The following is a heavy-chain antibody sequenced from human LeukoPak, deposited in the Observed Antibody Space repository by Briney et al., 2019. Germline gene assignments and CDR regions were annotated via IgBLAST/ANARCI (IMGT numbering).Heavy chain of an antibody. CDR3: ARDPGTTQTLHDAFDI. D-gene: IGHD1-7*01. V-gene: IGHV3-23*01. CDR2: FSGSGGNT. Sequence: GGSLRLSCAASGFTFSSYSMSWVRQAPGKGLEWVSTFSGSGGNTYYADSVKGRFTISRDNSKNTLYLQMNSLRAEDTAVYYCARDPGTTQTLHDAFDIWGQGTMVTVSS. CDR1: GFTFSSYS. J-gene: IGHJ3*02.